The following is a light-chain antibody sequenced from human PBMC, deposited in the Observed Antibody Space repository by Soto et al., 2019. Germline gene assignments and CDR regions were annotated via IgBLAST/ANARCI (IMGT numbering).Light chain of an antibody. V-gene: IGKV3-20*01. CDR2: GAC. CDR1: QSVSNSY. CDR3: QQYGNSPRT. Sequence: EIVLTQSPGTLSLSPGERASLSCRASQSVSNSYLAWYQQKPGQAPRLLIYGACSRATDIPDRFSGSGSENDFTLTISRLLPEDLAVYYCQQYGNSPRTFGQGTKLVIK. J-gene: IGKJ2*01.